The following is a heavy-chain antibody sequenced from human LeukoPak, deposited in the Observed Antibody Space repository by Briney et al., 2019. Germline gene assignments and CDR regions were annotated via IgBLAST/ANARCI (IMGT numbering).Heavy chain of an antibody. V-gene: IGHV3-23*01. D-gene: IGHD2-15*01. J-gene: IGHJ6*02. Sequence: GGSLRLSCAASGFTFRNYWMTWVRQAPGKGLEWVSAISGSGGSTYYADSVKGRFTISRDNSKNTLYLQMNSLRAEDTAVYYCASYCSGGSCYSGYYYYYGMDVWGQGTTVTASS. CDR1: GFTFRNYW. CDR2: ISGSGGST. CDR3: ASYCSGGSCYSGYYYYYGMDV.